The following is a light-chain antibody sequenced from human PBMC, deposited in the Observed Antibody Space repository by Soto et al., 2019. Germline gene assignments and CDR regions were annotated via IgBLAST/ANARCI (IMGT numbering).Light chain of an antibody. V-gene: IGKV3-15*01. J-gene: IGKJ1*01. Sequence: EIMMTQSPASLSLSPGERATLSCRASQSVSSNLAWYQQKPGQAPRLLFYGASTRATGIPARFSGSGSGTEFTLTISSLQSEDFAVYYCQHYYNWPRTFGQGTKVDI. CDR2: GAS. CDR1: QSVSSN. CDR3: QHYYNWPRT.